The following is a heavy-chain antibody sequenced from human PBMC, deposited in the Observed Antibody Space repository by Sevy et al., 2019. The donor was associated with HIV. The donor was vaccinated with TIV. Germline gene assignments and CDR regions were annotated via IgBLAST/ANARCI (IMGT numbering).Heavy chain of an antibody. J-gene: IGHJ4*02. Sequence: GGSLRLSCAASGFTFSTYGMYWVRQAPGKGLEWVAVLSHDISNEYYADSVKGRFTISRDNSKNTLYLQMSSLRPEDTALYYCAKANIAAPPRGSDYFDYWGQRTLVTVSS. CDR1: GFTFSTYG. V-gene: IGHV3-30*18. CDR2: LSHDISNE. D-gene: IGHD6-6*01. CDR3: AKANIAAPPRGSDYFDY.